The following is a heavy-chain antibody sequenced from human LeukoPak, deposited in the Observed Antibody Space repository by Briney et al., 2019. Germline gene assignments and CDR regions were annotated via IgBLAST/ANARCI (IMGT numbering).Heavy chain of an antibody. CDR2: IYYSGST. J-gene: IGHJ6*02. Sequence: SETLSLTCTVSGGSISSSSYYWGWIRQPPGKGLEWIGSIYYSGSTYYNPSLKSRVTISVDTSKNQFSLKLSSVTAADTAVYYCARDRLGQWLKRGMDVWGQGTTVTVSS. V-gene: IGHV4-39*07. CDR1: GGSISSSSYY. CDR3: ARDRLGQWLKRGMDV. D-gene: IGHD6-19*01.